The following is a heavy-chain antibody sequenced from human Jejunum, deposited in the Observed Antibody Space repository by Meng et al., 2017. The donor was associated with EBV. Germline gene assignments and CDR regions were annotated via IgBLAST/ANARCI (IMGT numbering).Heavy chain of an antibody. Sequence: HRWVPGLLEAPETLSLTCGVYGGVFNGYYWTWIRQSPGKSLEWIGEINHSGTTNYNPSLRSRVIISVDTSKKQFSLTLTSVTAADTAVYYCARGVYGPTTRGREYFIHWGRGTLVTVSS. D-gene: IGHD2/OR15-2a*01. V-gene: IGHV4-34*01. CDR2: INHSGTT. CDR1: GGVFNGYY. J-gene: IGHJ1*01. CDR3: ARGVYGPTTRGREYFIH.